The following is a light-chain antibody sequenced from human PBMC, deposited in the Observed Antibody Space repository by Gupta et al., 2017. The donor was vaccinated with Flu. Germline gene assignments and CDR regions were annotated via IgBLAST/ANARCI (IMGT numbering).Light chain of an antibody. J-gene: IGLJ3*02. Sequence: QSVLTQPPSASGTPGQRVTISCSGSSSNIGSNDVNWYQQLPGTAPKLLIFSDDQRPSGVPDRFSGSKSGTSASLAISGIQSEDEADYYCAAWDDSLNGHWVFGGGTKLTVL. CDR2: SDD. CDR3: AAWDDSLNGHWV. CDR1: SSNIGSND. V-gene: IGLV1-44*01.